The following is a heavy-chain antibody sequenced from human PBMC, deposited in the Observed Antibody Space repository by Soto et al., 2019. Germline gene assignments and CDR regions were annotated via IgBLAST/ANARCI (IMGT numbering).Heavy chain of an antibody. CDR2: ISGSGGST. D-gene: IGHD4-17*01. Sequence: EVQLLESGGGLVQPGGSLRLSCAASGFTFSSYAMRWVRQAPGKGLEWVSAISGSGGSTYYAASVQGRCTISRDDSKNTLYLQMNSRRAEDTAVYYCAKDQADYGDYYVDYWGQGRLVTVSS. CDR1: GFTFSSYA. J-gene: IGHJ4*02. CDR3: AKDQADYGDYYVDY. V-gene: IGHV3-23*01.